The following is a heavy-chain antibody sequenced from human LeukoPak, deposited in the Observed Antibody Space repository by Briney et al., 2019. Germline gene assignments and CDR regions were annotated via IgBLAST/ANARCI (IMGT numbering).Heavy chain of an antibody. Sequence: GGSLRLSCAASGIIITSYWMSWVRQTPGKGLEWVANIKQDGSEKNYVDSVKGRFTIFRDNARNSLYLQMNSLRAEDTAVYYCASHSYGYNHWGQGTLVAVSS. CDR2: IKQDGSEK. D-gene: IGHD3-16*01. J-gene: IGHJ5*02. CDR1: GIIITSYW. V-gene: IGHV3-7*01. CDR3: ASHSYGYNH.